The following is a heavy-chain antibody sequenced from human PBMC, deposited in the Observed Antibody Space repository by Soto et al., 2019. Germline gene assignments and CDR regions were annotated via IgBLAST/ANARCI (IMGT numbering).Heavy chain of an antibody. CDR2: IYYSGST. V-gene: IGHV4-59*01. D-gene: IGHD6-19*01. Sequence: PSETLSLTCTVSGGSISSYYWSWIRRPPGKGLEWIGYIYYSGSTNYNPSLKSRVTISVDTSKNQFSLKLSSVTAADTAVYYCARIPGLGEWLVNYYYYGMDVWGQGTTVTVPS. J-gene: IGHJ6*02. CDR3: ARIPGLGEWLVNYYYYGMDV. CDR1: GGSISSYY.